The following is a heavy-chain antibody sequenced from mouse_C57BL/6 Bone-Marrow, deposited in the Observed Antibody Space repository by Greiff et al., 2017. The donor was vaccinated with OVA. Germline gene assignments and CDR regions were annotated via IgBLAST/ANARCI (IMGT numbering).Heavy chain of an antibody. CDR1: GFTFSDYG. J-gene: IGHJ4*01. D-gene: IGHD1-1*01. CDR2: ISSGSSTI. Sequence: EVKLMESGGGLVKPGGSLKLSCAASGFTFSDYGMHWVRQAPEKGLEWVAYISSGSSTIYYADTVKGRFTISSDNAKNTLFLQMTSLRSEDTAMYYCARGGDYGSSYVYAMDYWGQGTSVTVSS. V-gene: IGHV5-17*01. CDR3: ARGGDYGSSYVYAMDY.